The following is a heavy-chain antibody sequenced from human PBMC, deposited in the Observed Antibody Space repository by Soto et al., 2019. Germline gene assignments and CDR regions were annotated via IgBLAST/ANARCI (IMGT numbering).Heavy chain of an antibody. CDR3: ARINWGPPYYVYYMDF. Sequence: QVTLKESGPVLVKPTETLTLTCTVSGFSLSNQRLSVTWIRQPPGKALEWLAHISSNDEKSYSPSLKSRLTISKDTSKSQVVLTMTNMDPVDTATYYCARINWGPPYYVYYMDFWGKGATVAVSS. CDR2: ISSNDEK. D-gene: IGHD7-27*01. J-gene: IGHJ6*03. V-gene: IGHV2-26*01. CDR1: GFSLSNQRLS.